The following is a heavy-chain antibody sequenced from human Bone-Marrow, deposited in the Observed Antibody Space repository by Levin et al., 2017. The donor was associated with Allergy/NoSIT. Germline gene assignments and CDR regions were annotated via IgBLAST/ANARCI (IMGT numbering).Heavy chain of an antibody. CDR2: ISSSGSTI. J-gene: IGHJ4*02. D-gene: IGHD3-10*01. V-gene: IGHV3-48*03. Sequence: PGGSLRLSCAASGFIFSSYEMNWVRQAPGKGLEWVSYISSSGSTIYYADSVKGRFTISRDNAKNSLYLQMNSLRAEDTAVYYCARGWFRELGYFDYWGQGTLVTVSS. CDR3: ARGWFRELGYFDY. CDR1: GFIFSSYE.